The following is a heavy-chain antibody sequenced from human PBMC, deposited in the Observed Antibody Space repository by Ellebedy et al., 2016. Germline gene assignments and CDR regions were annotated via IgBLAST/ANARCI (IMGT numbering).Heavy chain of an antibody. CDR1: GFTFSSYW. J-gene: IGHJ3*02. V-gene: IGHV3-74*01. D-gene: IGHD6-13*01. CDR3: ARDLAAAGTDAFDI. CDR2: INSDGSST. Sequence: GGSLRLSXAASGFTFSSYWMHWVRQAPGKGLVWVSRINSDGSSTSYADSVKGRFTISRDNAKNTLYPQMNSLRAEDTAVYYCARDLAAAGTDAFDIWGQGTMVTVSS.